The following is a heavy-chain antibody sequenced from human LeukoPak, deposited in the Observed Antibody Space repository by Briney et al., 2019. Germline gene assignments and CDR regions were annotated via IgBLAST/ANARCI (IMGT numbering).Heavy chain of an antibody. CDR1: GFTLSDYS. Sequence: GGSLRLSCAASGFTLSDYSMNWVRQAPGKGLEDLSYINSDGKTTWYADSVKGRFTASRDNAKNSLYLQMNSLRVEDTAVYYCAKPVRGSNRPYYFDYWGQGTLVTVSS. V-gene: IGHV3-48*01. D-gene: IGHD1-26*01. J-gene: IGHJ4*02. CDR3: AKPVRGSNRPYYFDY. CDR2: INSDGKTT.